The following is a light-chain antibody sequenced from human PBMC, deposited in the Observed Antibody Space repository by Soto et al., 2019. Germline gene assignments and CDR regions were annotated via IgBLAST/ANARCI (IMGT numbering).Light chain of an antibody. CDR3: GTWDSSLSGCV. CDR1: TSNIGNNY. Sequence: QSVLTQPPSVSAAPGQKVTISCSGSTSNIGNNYVSWYQQLPGTAPKLLIYENNKRPSGIPDRFSGSKSGTSATLVITGLQTGDEADYYCGTWDSSLSGCVFGTGTKVTVL. V-gene: IGLV1-51*02. CDR2: ENN. J-gene: IGLJ1*01.